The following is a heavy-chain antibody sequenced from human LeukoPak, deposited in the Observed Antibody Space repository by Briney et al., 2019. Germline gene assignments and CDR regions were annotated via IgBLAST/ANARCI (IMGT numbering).Heavy chain of an antibody. J-gene: IGHJ2*01. Sequence: SETLSLTCAVYGGSFSGYYWSWIRQPPGKGQEWIGEINNSGSTNYNPSPTSRVTISVDTSKNQTSLTLSPMTAAPTAVDYCARAWSSPLYIAAAVYWYCDRWGRGTLVTVSS. CDR2: INNSGST. CDR3: ARAWSSPLYIAAAVYWYCDR. V-gene: IGHV4-34*01. CDR1: GGSFSGYY. D-gene: IGHD6-13*01.